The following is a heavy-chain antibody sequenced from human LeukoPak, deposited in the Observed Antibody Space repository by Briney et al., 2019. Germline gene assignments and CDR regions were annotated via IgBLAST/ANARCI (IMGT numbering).Heavy chain of an antibody. V-gene: IGHV3-7*03. CDR3: ARDQVGIADF. Sequence: GGSLRLSCAASGFTFSRYWMNWVRQAPGKGLEWVANIKQDGTEKHYVDSVKGRFTISRDNAKNSLYLQLNSLRADDTAVYYCARDQVGIADFWGQGTLVTVSS. CDR2: IKQDGTEK. J-gene: IGHJ4*02. D-gene: IGHD2-21*01. CDR1: GFTFSRYW.